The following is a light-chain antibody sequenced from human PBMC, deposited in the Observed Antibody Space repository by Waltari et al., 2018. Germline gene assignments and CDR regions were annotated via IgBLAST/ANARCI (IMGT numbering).Light chain of an antibody. CDR2: GVS. Sequence: QSALTQPASVSGSPGQSITMTCTATNSDVGNYNYVSWYQHHPGKSPKVIIFGVSKRPSGVSDRFSGSKSGNTASLTISGLQTEDEADYYCCAYAGTSTLIFGGGTKLTVL. CDR3: CAYAGTSTLI. CDR1: NSDVGNYNY. J-gene: IGLJ2*01. V-gene: IGLV2-23*02.